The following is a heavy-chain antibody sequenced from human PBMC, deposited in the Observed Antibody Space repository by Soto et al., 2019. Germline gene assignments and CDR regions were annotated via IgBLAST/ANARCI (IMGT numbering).Heavy chain of an antibody. J-gene: IGHJ6*02. CDR3: ARGDPLLWFGEKVYYGMDV. D-gene: IGHD3-10*01. CDR2: IYYSGST. CDR1: GGSISSYY. V-gene: IGHV4-59*01. Sequence: QVQLQESGPGLVKPSETLSLTCNVSGGSISSYYWSWIRQPPGKGLEWIGYIYYSGSTNYNPSLKSRVTISVDTSKNQFSLKLSSVTAADTAVYYCARGDPLLWFGEKVYYGMDVWGQGTTVTVSS.